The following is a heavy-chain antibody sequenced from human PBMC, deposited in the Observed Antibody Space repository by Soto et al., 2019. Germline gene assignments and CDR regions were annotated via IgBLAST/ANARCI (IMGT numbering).Heavy chain of an antibody. V-gene: IGHV3-66*01. Sequence: GGSLRLSCAASGFTVSSNYMSWFRQAPGKGLEWVSVIYSGGSTYYADSVKGRFTISRDNPKNTLYLQMNSLRAEDTAVYYCARESGSWIFGVVIGSAARPPHSYYMDVWGKGTPVTVSS. D-gene: IGHD3-3*01. CDR3: ARESGSWIFGVVIGSAARPPHSYYMDV. CDR2: IYSGGST. CDR1: GFTVSSNY. J-gene: IGHJ6*03.